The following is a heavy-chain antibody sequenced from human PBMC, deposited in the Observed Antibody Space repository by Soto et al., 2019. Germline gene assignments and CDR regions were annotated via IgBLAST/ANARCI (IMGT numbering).Heavy chain of an antibody. Sequence: QLQLQESGPGLVKPSETLSLTCTVSGGSISRSSYYWGWIRQPPGKGLEWIGSIYYSGSTYYNPSLKSRVTISVDTSKNQFSLKLSSVTAADTAVYYCARHQYEILTGFDYWGQGTLVAVSS. D-gene: IGHD3-9*01. V-gene: IGHV4-39*01. J-gene: IGHJ4*02. CDR1: GGSISRSSYY. CDR2: IYYSGST. CDR3: ARHQYEILTGFDY.